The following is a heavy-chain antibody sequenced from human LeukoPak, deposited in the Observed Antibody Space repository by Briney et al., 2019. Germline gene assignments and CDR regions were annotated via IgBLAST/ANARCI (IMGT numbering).Heavy chain of an antibody. V-gene: IGHV4-39*01. D-gene: IGHD6-19*01. J-gene: IGHJ4*02. CDR2: LFYTGST. CDR3: ASGSYSSGWHPYFDS. Sequence: SETLSLTCSVSGGSLGSSNYYWGCIRQPPGKGLEWIGSLFYTGSTYYNPSLKSRVTISVDTSKNQFSLNLSSVTAADTAIYYCASGSYSSGWHPYFDSWGQGTLVTVSS. CDR1: GGSLGSSNYY.